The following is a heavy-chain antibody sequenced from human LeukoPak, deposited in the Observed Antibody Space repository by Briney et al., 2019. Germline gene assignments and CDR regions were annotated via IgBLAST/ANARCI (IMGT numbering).Heavy chain of an antibody. V-gene: IGHV4-59*01. CDR2: IYYSGST. D-gene: IGHD2-21*02. CDR1: GGSISSYY. Sequence: PSETLSLTCTVSGGSISSYYWSWIRQPPGQGLEWIGYIYYSGSTNYNPSLRSRVTISVDTSKNQFSLKLSSVTAADTAVYYCARDGDDYYFDYWGQGTLVTVSS. CDR3: ARDGDDYYFDY. J-gene: IGHJ4*02.